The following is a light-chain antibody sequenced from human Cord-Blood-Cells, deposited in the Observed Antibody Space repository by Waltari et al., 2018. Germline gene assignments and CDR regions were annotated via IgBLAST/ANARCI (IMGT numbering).Light chain of an antibody. CDR1: TGAVPSGYY. J-gene: IGLJ3*02. CDR3: LLYYGGAQV. CDR2: STS. Sequence: QTVVTQEPSLTVSPGGTVTLTCASSTGAVPSGYYPNWFQQKPGQAPRALIYSTSNQHSWTPARFSGSLLGGKAALTLSGVQPEDEAEYYCLLYYGGAQVFGGGTKLTVL. V-gene: IGLV7-43*01.